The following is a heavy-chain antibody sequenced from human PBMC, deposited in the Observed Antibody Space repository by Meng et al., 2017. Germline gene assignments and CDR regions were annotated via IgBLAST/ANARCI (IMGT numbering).Heavy chain of an antibody. J-gene: IGHJ3*02. V-gene: IGHV3-74*01. Sequence: GESLKISCAASGFTFSSYWMHWVRQAPGKGLVWVSRINSDGRSTSYADSVKGRFTISRDNAKNTLYLQMNSLRAEDTAVYYCARVRIVGATRWNDAFDIWGQGTMVTVSS. CDR3: ARVRIVGATRWNDAFDI. CDR1: GFTFSSYW. CDR2: INSDGRST. D-gene: IGHD1-26*01.